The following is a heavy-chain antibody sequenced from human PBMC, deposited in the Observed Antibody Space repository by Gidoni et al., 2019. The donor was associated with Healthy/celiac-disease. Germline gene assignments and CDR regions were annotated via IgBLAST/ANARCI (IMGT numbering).Heavy chain of an antibody. J-gene: IGHJ4*02. CDR2: INHSGST. D-gene: IGHD7-27*01. Sequence: QVQLQQWGAGLLKPSETLSLTCAVYGGSFSGYYWSWIRQPPGKGLEWIGEINHSGSTNYNPSLKSRVTISVDTSKNQFSLKLSSVTAADTAVYYCARGGINWGGYWGQGTLVTVSS. V-gene: IGHV4-34*01. CDR3: ARGGINWGGY. CDR1: GGSFSGYY.